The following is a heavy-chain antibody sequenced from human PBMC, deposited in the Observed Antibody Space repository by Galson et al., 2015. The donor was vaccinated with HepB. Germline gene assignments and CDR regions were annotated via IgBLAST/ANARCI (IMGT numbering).Heavy chain of an antibody. V-gene: IGHV4-39*07. CDR1: GGSISSSSYY. CDR3: ARDLAGRAGKADY. CDR2: IYYSGST. Sequence: SETLSLTCTVSGGSISSSSYYWGWIRQPPGKGLEWIGSIYYSGSTYYNPSLKSRVTISVDTSKNQFSLKLSSVTAADTAVYYCARDLAGRAGKADYWGQGTLVTVSS. D-gene: IGHD6-19*01. J-gene: IGHJ4*02.